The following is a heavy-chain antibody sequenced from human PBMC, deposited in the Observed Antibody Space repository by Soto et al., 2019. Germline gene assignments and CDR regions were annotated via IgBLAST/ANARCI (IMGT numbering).Heavy chain of an antibody. J-gene: IGHJ6*02. CDR2: IYHSGST. Sequence: TLSLTCAVSGGSISSSNWWSWVRQPPGKGLEWIGEIYHSGSTNYNPSLKSRVTISVDKSKNQFSLKLSSVTAADTAVYYCARGFLVVVAATTAYGMDVWGQGTTVTVSS. V-gene: IGHV4-4*02. CDR3: ARGFLVVVAATTAYGMDV. CDR1: GGSISSSNW. D-gene: IGHD2-15*01.